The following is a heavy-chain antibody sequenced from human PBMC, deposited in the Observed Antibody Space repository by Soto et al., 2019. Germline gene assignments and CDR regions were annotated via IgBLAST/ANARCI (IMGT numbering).Heavy chain of an antibody. CDR3: AKDKERGGYDSDFDS. Sequence: EVQLLESGGGLIQPGGSLRLSCAASGFTFGTYGMGWVRQAPGKGLEWVSTITGGNTYYAASVKGRFTISRDNYKNTRYLQMSSLRAEDTALYYCAKDKERGGYDSDFDSWGQGTLVTVSS. J-gene: IGHJ4*02. CDR2: ITGGNT. D-gene: IGHD3-3*01. CDR1: GFTFGTYG. V-gene: IGHV3-23*01.